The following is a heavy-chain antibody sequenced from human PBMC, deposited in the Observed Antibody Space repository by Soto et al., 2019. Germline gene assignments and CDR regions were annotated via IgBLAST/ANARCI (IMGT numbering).Heavy chain of an antibody. D-gene: IGHD1-26*01. CDR1: GFTFSSYS. J-gene: IGHJ3*02. CDR2: ISSSSSYI. Sequence: GGSLRLSCAAPGFTFSSYSMNWVRQAPGKGLEWVSSISSSSSYIYYADSVKGRFTISRDNAKNSLYLQMNSLRAEDTAVYYCARTRIVGATSAFDIWGQGTMVTVSS. CDR3: ARTRIVGATSAFDI. V-gene: IGHV3-21*01.